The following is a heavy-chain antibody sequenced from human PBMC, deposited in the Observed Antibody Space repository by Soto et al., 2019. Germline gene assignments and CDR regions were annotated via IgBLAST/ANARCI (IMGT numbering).Heavy chain of an antibody. CDR2: IIPIFGTA. D-gene: IGHD3-22*01. V-gene: IGHV1-69*13. CDR1: GGTFSSYA. J-gene: IGHJ4*02. CDR3: ARFWGDSSGYYSFDY. Sequence: GASVKVSCKASGGTFSSYAISWVRQAPGQGLEWMGGIIPIFGTANYAQKFQGRVTITADESTSTAYMELSSLRSEDTAVYYCARFWGDSSGYYSFDYWGQGTLVTVSS.